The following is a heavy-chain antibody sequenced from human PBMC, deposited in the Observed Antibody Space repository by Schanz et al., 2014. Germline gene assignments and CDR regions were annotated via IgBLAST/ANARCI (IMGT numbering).Heavy chain of an antibody. J-gene: IGHJ6*03. D-gene: IGHD3-10*01. CDR1: GGTFSSYA. CDR2: MNPNSGDT. Sequence: QVLQVQSGSELKKPGSPVKVSCKSSGGTFSSYAISWVRQAPGQGLEWMGWMNPNSGDTGYPRKFQDRVTMTRNTSISTAYMELNSLTSEDTAVYYCARVSMEFERGKSYYYYMDVWGRGTTVTVSS. V-gene: IGHV1-8*01. CDR3: ARVSMEFERGKSYYYYMDV.